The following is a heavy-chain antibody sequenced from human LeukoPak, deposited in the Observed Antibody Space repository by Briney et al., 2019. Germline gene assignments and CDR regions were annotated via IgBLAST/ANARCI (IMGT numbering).Heavy chain of an antibody. Sequence: GGSLRLSCAASGFTFSIYSMNWVRQAPGKGLEWVSYISSFSGTINYADSVKGRFTISRDNAKNSLYLQMNSLRADDTAVYYCVKSGYNRFDYWGQGALVTVSS. J-gene: IGHJ4*02. V-gene: IGHV3-48*01. CDR1: GFTFSIYS. CDR3: VKSGYNRFDY. D-gene: IGHD5-24*01. CDR2: ISSFSGTI.